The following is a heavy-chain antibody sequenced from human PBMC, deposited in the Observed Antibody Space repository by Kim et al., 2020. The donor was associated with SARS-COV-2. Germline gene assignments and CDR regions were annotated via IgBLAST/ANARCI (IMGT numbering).Heavy chain of an antibody. CDR3: ADYWPNVDY. J-gene: IGHJ4*02. D-gene: IGHD2-8*01. CDR2: IKSKADGETI. Sequence: GGSLRLSCAASGFIFSNAWMNWVRQAPGKGLEWLGRIKSKADGETIDYAAPVKGRFTISRDDSTNTVSPQMNNLKTEDTGVYYCADYWPNVDYWGQGTLVAVSS. V-gene: IGHV3-15*01. CDR1: GFIFSNAW.